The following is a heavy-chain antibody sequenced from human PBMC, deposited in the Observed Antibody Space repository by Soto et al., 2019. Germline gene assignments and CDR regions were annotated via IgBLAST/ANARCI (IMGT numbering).Heavy chain of an antibody. J-gene: IGHJ4*02. D-gene: IGHD2-21*02. Sequence: EVQLLESGGGLVQPGGSLRLSCAASGFTFSSYAMSWVRQAPGKGLEWVSAISGSGGSTYYADSVKGRFTISRDNSKNTLYLQMNSLRAEDTAVYYCAKGGPVIVVVTAIILPFDYWGQGTLVTVSS. CDR1: GFTFSSYA. CDR2: ISGSGGST. CDR3: AKGGPVIVVVTAIILPFDY. V-gene: IGHV3-23*01.